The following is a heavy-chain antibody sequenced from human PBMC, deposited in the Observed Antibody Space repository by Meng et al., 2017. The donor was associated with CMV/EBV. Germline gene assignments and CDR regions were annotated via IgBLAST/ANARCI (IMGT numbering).Heavy chain of an antibody. CDR1: ISSSSYY. CDR3: ASPPINYYDSSGYYFFDY. Sequence: ISSSSYYWGWIRQPPGKGLEWIGSIYYSGSTYYNPSLKSRVTISVDTSKNQFSLKLSSVTAAATAVYYCASPPINYYDSSGYYFFDYWGQGTLVTVSS. V-gene: IGHV4-39*01. D-gene: IGHD3-22*01. J-gene: IGHJ4*02. CDR2: IYYSGST.